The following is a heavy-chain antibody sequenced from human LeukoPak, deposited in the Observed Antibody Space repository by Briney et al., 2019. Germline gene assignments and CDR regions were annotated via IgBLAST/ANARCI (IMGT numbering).Heavy chain of an antibody. D-gene: IGHD1-7*01. V-gene: IGHV3-74*01. Sequence: GGSLRLSCAASGFTFSSYWMHWVRQAPGKGLVWVSRINSDGSSTSYADSVKGRFTISRDNAKNTLYLHMNSLRAEDTAVYYCARGQGSGTPYGGLDYWGQGTLVTVSS. CDR3: ARGQGSGTPYGGLDY. J-gene: IGHJ4*02. CDR2: INSDGSST. CDR1: GFTFSSYW.